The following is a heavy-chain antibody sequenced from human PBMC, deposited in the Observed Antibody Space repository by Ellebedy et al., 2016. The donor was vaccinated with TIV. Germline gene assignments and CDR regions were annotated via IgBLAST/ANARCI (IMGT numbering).Heavy chain of an antibody. CDR2: IDGTSYST. J-gene: IGHJ4*02. CDR1: GFTFSSYA. Sequence: GGSLKISCTTSGFTFSSYAMGWVRQAPGRGLEWVSAIDGTSYSTFYADSVEGRFTISRDNSKNTLYLQMNSLRVDDTAVYYCVTWGKSYGRWGQGSLVTISS. CDR3: VTWGKSYGR. V-gene: IGHV3-23*01. D-gene: IGHD3-16*01.